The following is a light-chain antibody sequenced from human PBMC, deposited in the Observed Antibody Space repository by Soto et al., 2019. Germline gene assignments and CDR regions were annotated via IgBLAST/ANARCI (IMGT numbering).Light chain of an antibody. V-gene: IGKV3-11*01. CDR2: DAS. Sequence: IVLTQSPDTLSLSPGERATLSCRASQSVSSYLAWYQQKPGQAPRLLIYDASNRATGIPARFSGSGSGTDFTLTISSLEPEDFAVYYCQQRTNWPPGLTFGGGTKVEIK. CDR3: QQRTNWPPGLT. CDR1: QSVSSY. J-gene: IGKJ4*01.